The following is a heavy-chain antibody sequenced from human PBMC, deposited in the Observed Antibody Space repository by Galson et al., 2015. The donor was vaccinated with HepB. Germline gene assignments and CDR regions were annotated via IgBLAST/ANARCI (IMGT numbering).Heavy chain of an antibody. CDR1: GYTFTSYG. D-gene: IGHD3-22*01. J-gene: IGHJ4*02. CDR2: ISGYNGNT. CDR3: ARGVFDSSGYYFSRMDYFDY. V-gene: IGHV1-18*04. Sequence: SVKVSCKASGYTFTSYGISWVRQAPGQGLEWMGWISGYNGNTNYAQKFQGRVTMTTDTSTSTAYMELRSLRSDDTAVYYCARGVFDSSGYYFSRMDYFDYWGQGTLVTVSS.